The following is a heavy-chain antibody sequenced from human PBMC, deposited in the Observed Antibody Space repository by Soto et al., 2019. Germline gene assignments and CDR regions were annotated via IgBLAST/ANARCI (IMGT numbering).Heavy chain of an antibody. D-gene: IGHD6-6*01. J-gene: IGHJ6*01. CDR2: ISSSSSTI. V-gene: IGHV3-48*02. CDR3: ARPEDSSASYAMDV. CDR1: GFTFSSYS. Sequence: EVQLVESGGGLVQLGWSLRLSCAASGFTFSSYSMNCVRQAPGKGLEWVSYISSSSSTIYYGDSVKGRFTISRNNANNSLYLQMNSLRDEDTAVYDCARPEDSSASYAMDVW.